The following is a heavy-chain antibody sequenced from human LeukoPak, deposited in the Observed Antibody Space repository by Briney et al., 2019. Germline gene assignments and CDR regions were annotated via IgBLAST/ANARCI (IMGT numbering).Heavy chain of an antibody. CDR1: GYTFTSYD. V-gene: IGHV1-8*03. CDR3: ARGFLVAADYYYMDV. D-gene: IGHD1-26*01. Sequence: ASVKVSCKASGYTFTSYDINWVRQATGQGLECMGWMNPNSGNTGYAQKFQGRVTITRNTSISTAYMELSSLRSEDTAVYYCARGFLVAADYYYMDVWGKGTTVTVSS. J-gene: IGHJ6*03. CDR2: MNPNSGNT.